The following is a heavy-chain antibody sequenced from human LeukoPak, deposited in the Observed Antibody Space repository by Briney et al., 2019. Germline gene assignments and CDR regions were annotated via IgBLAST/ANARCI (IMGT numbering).Heavy chain of an antibody. CDR1: GFTFSSYA. V-gene: IGHV3-23*01. CDR3: AKDGTAAGRNYYYYYMDV. CDR2: ISGSGGST. Sequence: QSGGSLRLSCAASGFTFSSYAMSWVRQAPGKGLEWVSAISGSGGSTYYADSVKGRFTISRDNSKNTLYLQMNSLRAEDTAVYYCAKDGTAAGRNYYYYYMDVWGKGTTVTVSS. J-gene: IGHJ6*03. D-gene: IGHD6-13*01.